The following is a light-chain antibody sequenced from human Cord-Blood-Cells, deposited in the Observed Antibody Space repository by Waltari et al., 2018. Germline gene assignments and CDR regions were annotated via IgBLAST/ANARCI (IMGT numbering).Light chain of an antibody. V-gene: IGLV2-23*03. CDR1: SSDVGSDNL. CDR2: EGS. CDR3: CSYAGSSTFV. Sequence: QSALTQPASVSGSPGQSITIACTGTSSDVGSDNLVSWYQQHPGNAPKPMIYEGSKRPSGVSNRFSGSKSGNTASLPISGLQAEDEADYYCCSYAGSSTFVFGTGTKVTVL. J-gene: IGLJ1*01.